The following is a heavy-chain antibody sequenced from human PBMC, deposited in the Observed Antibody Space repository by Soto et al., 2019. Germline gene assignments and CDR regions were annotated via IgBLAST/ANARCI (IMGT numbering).Heavy chain of an antibody. CDR2: ISSSGSTI. J-gene: IGHJ6*02. Sequence: GGSLRLSCAASGFTFSSYEMNWVRQAPGKGLEWVSYISSSGSTIYYADSVKGRFTISRDNAKNSLYLQMNSLRAEDTAVYYCARGYCSSTRCPNPYYYGMDVWGQGTTVTVSS. V-gene: IGHV3-48*03. CDR3: ARGYCSSTRCPNPYYYGMDV. D-gene: IGHD2-2*01. CDR1: GFTFSSYE.